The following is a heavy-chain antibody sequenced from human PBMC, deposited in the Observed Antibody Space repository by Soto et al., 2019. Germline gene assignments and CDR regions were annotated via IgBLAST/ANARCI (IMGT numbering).Heavy chain of an antibody. CDR2: IYYSGST. V-gene: IGHV4-31*03. CDR1: GGSISSGGYY. CDR3: ARDSHGDYAFDI. D-gene: IGHD4-17*01. J-gene: IGHJ3*02. Sequence: SETLSLTCTVSGGSISSGGYYWSWIRQHPGKDLEWIGYIYYSGSTYYNPSLKSRVTISVDTSKNQFSLKLSSVTAADTAVYYCARDSHGDYAFDIWGQGTMVTVSS.